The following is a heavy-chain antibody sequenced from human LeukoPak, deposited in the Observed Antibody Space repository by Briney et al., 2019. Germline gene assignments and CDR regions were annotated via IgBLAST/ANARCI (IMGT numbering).Heavy chain of an antibody. V-gene: IGHV1-69*02. CDR2: IIPILGIA. J-gene: IGHJ4*02. Sequence: ASVKVSCKASGGTFSSYTISWVRQAPGQGLEWMGRIIPILGIANYAQKFQGRVTITADKSTSTAYMELSSLRSEDTAVYYCARAYGSGSYYNYWVQGTLVTVSS. CDR1: GGTFSSYT. CDR3: ARAYGSGSYYNY. D-gene: IGHD3-10*01.